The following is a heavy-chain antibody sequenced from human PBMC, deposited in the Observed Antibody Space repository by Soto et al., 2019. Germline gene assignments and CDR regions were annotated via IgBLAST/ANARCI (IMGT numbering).Heavy chain of an antibody. CDR3: ARDVFQEDV. J-gene: IGHJ6*02. CDR2: ILSDGSNK. CDR1: GFTFSSYA. V-gene: IGHV3-30-3*01. Sequence: QVQLVESGGGVVQPGRSLRLSCAASGFTFSSYAMHWVRQAPGKGLEWVAVILSDGSNKWYVDSVKGRFTISRDNSKNTRYLQMNSLSAEDTAVYYCARDVFQEDVWGQGTTVTVSS.